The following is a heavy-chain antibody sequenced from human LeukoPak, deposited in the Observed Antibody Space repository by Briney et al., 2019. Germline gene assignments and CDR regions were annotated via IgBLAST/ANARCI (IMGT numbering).Heavy chain of an antibody. Sequence: PSETLSLTCTVSGGSISSYYWSWTRQPPGKGLEWIGYIYYSGSTNYNPSLKSRVTISVDTSKNQFSLKLSSVTAADTAVYYCARHYSGSGSYYTPFDYWGQGTLVTVSS. D-gene: IGHD3-10*01. CDR2: IYYSGST. J-gene: IGHJ4*02. V-gene: IGHV4-59*08. CDR1: GGSISSYY. CDR3: ARHYSGSGSYYTPFDY.